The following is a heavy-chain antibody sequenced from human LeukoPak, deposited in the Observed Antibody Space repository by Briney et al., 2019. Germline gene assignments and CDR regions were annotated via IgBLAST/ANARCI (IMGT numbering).Heavy chain of an antibody. CDR3: AGGTFDGPLYATSGYSHV. D-gene: IGHD3-16*01. Sequence: PSETLSLTCTVSGGSINNNYWTWIRQPPGKGLEWIGCVYSNGNTNYNPSLKSRVTMSIETSKNHLSLKVTSVTAADTAVYYCAGGTFDGPLYATSGYSHVGGRGPLFMVSS. V-gene: IGHV4-59*01. CDR1: GGSINNNY. J-gene: IGHJ1*01. CDR2: VYSNGNT.